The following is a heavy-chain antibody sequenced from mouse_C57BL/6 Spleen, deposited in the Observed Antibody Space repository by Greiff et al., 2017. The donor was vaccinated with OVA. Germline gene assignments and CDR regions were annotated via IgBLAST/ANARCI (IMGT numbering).Heavy chain of an antibody. Sequence: QVQLQQSGPELVKPGASVKISCKASGYAFSSSWMNWVKQRPGKGLEWIGRIYPGDGDTNYNGKFKGKATLTADKSSSTAYMQLSSLTSEDSAVYFCARWSTTVMDYWGQGTSVTVSS. CDR2: IYPGDGDT. V-gene: IGHV1-82*01. D-gene: IGHD1-1*01. J-gene: IGHJ4*01. CDR1: GYAFSSSW. CDR3: ARWSTTVMDY.